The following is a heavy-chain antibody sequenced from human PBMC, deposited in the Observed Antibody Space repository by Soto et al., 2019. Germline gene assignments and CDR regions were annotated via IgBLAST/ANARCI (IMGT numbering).Heavy chain of an antibody. CDR1: VGSFSGYY. CDR2: INHSGST. D-gene: IGHD6-6*01. CDR3: ARGVGSSRAYYYYGMDV. J-gene: IGHJ6*02. Sequence: QVQLQQWGAGLLKPSETLSLTCAVYVGSFSGYYWSWIRQPPGKGLEWIGEINHSGSTNYNPSLKSRVTISVDTSKNQFSLKLSSVTAADTAVYYCARGVGSSRAYYYYGMDVWGQGTTVTVSS. V-gene: IGHV4-34*01.